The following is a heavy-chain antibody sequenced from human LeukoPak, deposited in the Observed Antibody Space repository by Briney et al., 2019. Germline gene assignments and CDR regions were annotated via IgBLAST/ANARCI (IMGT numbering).Heavy chain of an antibody. Sequence: GGSLRLSCAASGFTFSSYGMHWVRQAPGKGLEWVAFIRYDGSNKYYAVSVKGRFTISRDNSKNTLYLQMNSLRAEDTAVYYCARDRLPYSSGWYIYWGQGTLVTVSS. CDR1: GFTFSSYG. D-gene: IGHD6-19*01. J-gene: IGHJ4*02. CDR3: ARDRLPYSSGWYIY. V-gene: IGHV3-30*02. CDR2: IRYDGSNK.